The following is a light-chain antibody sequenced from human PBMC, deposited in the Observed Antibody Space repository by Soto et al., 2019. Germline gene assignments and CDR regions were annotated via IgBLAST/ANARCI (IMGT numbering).Light chain of an antibody. V-gene: IGKV1-6*01. J-gene: IGKJ4*01. CDR1: QGIRHY. CDR3: LQDYNYPLT. Sequence: AIQMTQSPSSLSASVGDRVTITCRASQGIRHYLGWYQQKPGKAPKLLIYAASSLPSGVPSRFSGSGSGTDFTITSSRQQPEDFATYYCLQDYNYPLTFGGGTKVEIK. CDR2: AAS.